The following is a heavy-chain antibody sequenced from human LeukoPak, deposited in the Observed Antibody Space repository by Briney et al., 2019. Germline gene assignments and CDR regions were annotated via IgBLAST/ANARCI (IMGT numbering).Heavy chain of an antibody. CDR2: ISGSGGST. CDR3: AKGPITMIVVGSLFFDY. V-gene: IGHV3-23*01. D-gene: IGHD3-22*01. Sequence: GGSPRLSCAASGFTFSSYAMSWVRQAPGKGLEWVSAISGSGGSTYYADSVKGRFTISRDNSKNTLYLQMNSLRAEDTAVYYCAKGPITMIVVGSLFFDYWGQGTLVTVSS. CDR1: GFTFSSYA. J-gene: IGHJ4*02.